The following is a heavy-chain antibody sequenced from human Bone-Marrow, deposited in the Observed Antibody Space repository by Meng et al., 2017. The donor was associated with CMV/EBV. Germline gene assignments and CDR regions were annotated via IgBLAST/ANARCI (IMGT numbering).Heavy chain of an antibody. Sequence: GTFSSYASSWVRQAPGQGLEWMGGIIPIFGTANYAQKFQGRVTITTDESTSTAYMELSSLRSEDTAVYYCAREFRGYYDSSGYFDYWGQGTLVTVSS. V-gene: IGHV1-69*05. J-gene: IGHJ4*02. CDR1: GTFSSYA. CDR3: AREFRGYYDSSGYFDY. CDR2: IIPIFGTA. D-gene: IGHD3-22*01.